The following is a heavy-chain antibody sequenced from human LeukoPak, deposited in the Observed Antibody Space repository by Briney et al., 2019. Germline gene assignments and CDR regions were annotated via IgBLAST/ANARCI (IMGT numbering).Heavy chain of an antibody. CDR2: IDPSDSYT. V-gene: IGHV5-10-1*01. CDR1: GSIFTSYW. Sequence: GESLLISCKGSGSIFTSYWISWVRQLPGKGLEWMGRIDPSDSYTNYSPSFQGHVTISADKSISTAYLQWSSLKASDTAMYYCARKYGSGSPFDYWGQGTLVTVSA. J-gene: IGHJ4*02. CDR3: ARKYGSGSPFDY. D-gene: IGHD3-10*01.